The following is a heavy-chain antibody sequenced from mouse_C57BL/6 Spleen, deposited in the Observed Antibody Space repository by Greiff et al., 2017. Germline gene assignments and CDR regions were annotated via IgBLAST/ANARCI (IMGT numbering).Heavy chain of an antibody. CDR2: INPGSGGT. CDR1: GYAFTNYL. V-gene: IGHV1-54*01. D-gene: IGHD2-2*01. Sequence: VQLQQSGAELVRPGTSVKVSCKASGYAFTNYLIEWVKQRPGQGLEWIGVINPGSGGTNYNEKFKGKATLTADKSSSTAYMQLSSLTSEDSAVYFCARWGGYDGFDDWGQGTTLTVSS. J-gene: IGHJ2*01. CDR3: ARWGGYDGFDD.